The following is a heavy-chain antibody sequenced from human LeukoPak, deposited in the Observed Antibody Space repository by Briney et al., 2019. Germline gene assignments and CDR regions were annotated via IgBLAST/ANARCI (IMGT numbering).Heavy chain of an antibody. V-gene: IGHV3-13*01. CDR1: GFTFRTYD. CDR2: IGTAGDT. Sequence: GGSLRLSCGASGFTFRTYDFHWVRQVKGVGLEWVSGIGTAGDTYYAGSVKGRFTISRESAKNSLFLQMNSLRAGDTAVYYCVRVAWLDYHGMDAWGQGTTVTVSS. D-gene: IGHD6-19*01. CDR3: VRVAWLDYHGMDA. J-gene: IGHJ6*02.